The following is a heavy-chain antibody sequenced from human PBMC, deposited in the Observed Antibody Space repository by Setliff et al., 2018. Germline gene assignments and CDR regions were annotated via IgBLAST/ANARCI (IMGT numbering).Heavy chain of an antibody. Sequence: SETLSLTCDVSGYSISSGYCWGWIRQPPGRGLEWIGSICHSGSTHYNPSLKSRVTISVDTSKNEFSLKVSSVTAADTAVYYCARQAHDLKGGTTLFYWFDPWGQGTLVTVSS. J-gene: IGHJ5*02. CDR3: ARQAHDLKGGTTLFYWFDP. CDR1: GYSISSGYC. V-gene: IGHV4-38-2*01. D-gene: IGHD1-26*01. CDR2: ICHSGST.